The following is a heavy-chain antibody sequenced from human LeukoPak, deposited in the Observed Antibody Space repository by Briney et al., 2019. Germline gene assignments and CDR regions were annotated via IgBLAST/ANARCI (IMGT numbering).Heavy chain of an antibody. CDR1: GYTFTSYY. Sequence: ASVKVSCKASGYTFTSYYMHWVRQAPGQGLEWMGIINPSGGSTSYAQKFQGRVTMTRDTSTSTVYMELSSLRSEDTAVYYCARDLARYGSGSYSNQPLGYWGQGTLVTVSS. V-gene: IGHV1-46*01. J-gene: IGHJ4*02. CDR2: INPSGGST. D-gene: IGHD3-10*01. CDR3: ARDLARYGSGSYSNQPLGY.